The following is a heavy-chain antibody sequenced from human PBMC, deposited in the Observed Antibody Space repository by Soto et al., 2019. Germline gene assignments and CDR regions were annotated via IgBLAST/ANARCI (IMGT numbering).Heavy chain of an antibody. D-gene: IGHD6-13*01. J-gene: IGHJ4*02. CDR2: IIPIFGTA. CDR1: GGTFSSYA. CDR3: ARGGSSSWFDY. V-gene: IGHV1-69*06. Sequence: SVKVSCKASGGTFSSYAISWVRQAPGQGLEWMGGIIPIFGTANYAQKFQGRVTITADKSTSTAYMELSSLRSDDTAVYYCARGGSSSWFDYWGQGTLVTVSS.